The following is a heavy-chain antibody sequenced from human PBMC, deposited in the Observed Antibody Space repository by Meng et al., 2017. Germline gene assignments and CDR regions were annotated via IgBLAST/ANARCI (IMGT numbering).Heavy chain of an antibody. J-gene: IGHJ5*02. CDR1: GYTSTGYY. V-gene: IGHV1-2*06. CDR2: INPNSGGT. CDR3: ARALIVVANWFDP. D-gene: IGHD3-22*01. Sequence: GQRLRCGGEEKRPGASVMAACKDAGYTSTGYYRHWGRQALGQGVEWMGRINPNSGGTNYAQKFQGRVTMTRDTSISTAYMELSRLRSDATAVYYCARALIVVANWFDPWGQGTLVTVSS.